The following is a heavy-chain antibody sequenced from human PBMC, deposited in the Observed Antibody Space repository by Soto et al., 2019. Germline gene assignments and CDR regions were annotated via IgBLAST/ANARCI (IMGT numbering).Heavy chain of an antibody. V-gene: IGHV3-7*01. D-gene: IGHD3-3*01. CDR1: GFTFSSYW. Sequence: EVQLVESGGGLVQPGGSLRLSCAASGFTFSSYWMSWVRQAPGRGLEWMGNIKQDGTEKDYVDSVKGRFTISRDNDRNSVFLQMDSLRADDTAVYYCATILNRAFETWGQGTMVTVSS. CDR2: IKQDGTEK. J-gene: IGHJ3*02. CDR3: ATILNRAFET.